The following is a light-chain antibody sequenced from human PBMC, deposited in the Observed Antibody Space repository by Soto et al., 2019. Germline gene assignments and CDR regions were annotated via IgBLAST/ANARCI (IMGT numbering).Light chain of an antibody. CDR1: QSISSY. CDR2: DAS. CDR3: QQYNSYSPKT. V-gene: IGKV1-5*01. J-gene: IGKJ3*01. Sequence: DIQMTQSLSSLSASXXDRVXITCRASQSISSYLNWYQQKPGKAPKLXXYDASSLESGVPSRFSGSGSGTEFTLTISSLQPDDFATYYCQQYNSYSPKTFGPGTKVDIK.